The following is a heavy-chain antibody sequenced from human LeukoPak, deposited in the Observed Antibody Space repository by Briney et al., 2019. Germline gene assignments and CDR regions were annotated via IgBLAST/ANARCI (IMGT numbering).Heavy chain of an antibody. V-gene: IGHV3-30*04. D-gene: IGHD4-17*01. CDR3: AKDRSAGYGDYDFDY. Sequence: GGSLRLSCAASGFTFSSYAMHWVRQAPGEGLEWVAVISYDGSNKYYADSVKGRFTISRDNSKNTLYLQMNSLRAEDTAVYYCAKDRSAGYGDYDFDYWGQGTLVTVSS. J-gene: IGHJ4*02. CDR2: ISYDGSNK. CDR1: GFTFSSYA.